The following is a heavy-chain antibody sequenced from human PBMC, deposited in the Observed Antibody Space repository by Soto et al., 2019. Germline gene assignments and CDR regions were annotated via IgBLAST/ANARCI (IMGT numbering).Heavy chain of an antibody. CDR1: GDTFRTYA. V-gene: IGHV1-69*01. Sequence: QVQLVQSGAEVKKPGSSLRVSCKVSGDTFRTYAINWIRQAPGQGLEWMGGITPISGATNYAQKFQGRVTITADESTSTAYMDLSSLTSDDTAIYYCARSGTWGQGSPVTVSS. CDR3: ARSGT. J-gene: IGHJ5*02. CDR2: ITPISGAT.